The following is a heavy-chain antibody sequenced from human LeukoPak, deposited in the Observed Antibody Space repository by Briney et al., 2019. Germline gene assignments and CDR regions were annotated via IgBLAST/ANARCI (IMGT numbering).Heavy chain of an antibody. CDR3: ASVRRGFGESSKYYSYYYMHV. J-gene: IGHJ6*03. CDR2: IYHSGST. D-gene: IGHD3-10*01. CDR1: GYSISSGYY. V-gene: IGHV4-38-2*02. Sequence: SETLPLTCTVSGYSISSGYYWGWIRQPPGKWLEWIGSIYHSGSTYYNPSLKSRVTISVDTSNNQFSLKLSAVTAADTAVYYCASVRRGFGESSKYYSYYYMHVWGNGTTVTIAS.